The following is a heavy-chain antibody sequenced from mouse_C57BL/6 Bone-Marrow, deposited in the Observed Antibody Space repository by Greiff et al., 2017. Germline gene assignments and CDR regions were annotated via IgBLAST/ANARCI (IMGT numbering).Heavy chain of an antibody. D-gene: IGHD1-2*01. CDR1: GSTFTSYW. J-gene: IGHJ4*01. CDR3: ARSKLRRAMDY. Sequence: QVQLQQPGAELVKPGASVKLSCKASGSTFTSYWMHWVKQRPGRGLEWIGRIAPNSGGTKYNEKFKSKATLTVDKPSSTAYMQLSSLTSADSAVYYCARSKLRRAMDYWGQGTSVTVSS. CDR2: IAPNSGGT. V-gene: IGHV1-72*01.